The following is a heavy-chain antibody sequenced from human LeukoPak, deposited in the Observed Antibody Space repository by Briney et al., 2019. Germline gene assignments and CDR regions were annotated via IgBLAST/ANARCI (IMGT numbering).Heavy chain of an antibody. CDR1: GGTFSSYA. CDR2: IIPIFGTA. Sequence: GASVKVSCKASGGTFSSYAISWVRQAPGQGLEWMGGIIPIFGTANYAQKFQGRVTITADESTSTAYMELSSLRSKDTAVYYCARSSASIVVVPAAMHYYYGMDVWGKGTTVTVSS. V-gene: IGHV1-69*13. CDR3: ARSSASIVVVPAAMHYYYGMDV. D-gene: IGHD2-2*01. J-gene: IGHJ6*04.